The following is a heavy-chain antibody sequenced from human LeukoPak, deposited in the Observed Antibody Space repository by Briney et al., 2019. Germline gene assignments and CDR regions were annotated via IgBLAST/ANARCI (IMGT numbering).Heavy chain of an antibody. CDR3: ARGLARSSLPPHRKDLSYFDH. D-gene: IGHD6-6*01. V-gene: IGHV4-34*01. CDR2: VNSNKNT. CDR1: DGSFSGYY. J-gene: IGHJ4*02. Sequence: SETLSLTCAVYDGSFSGYYWTWIRQPPGKGLEWIGEVNSNKNTKYNSSLKSRVTISVDTSKNQFSLRLTSVTAADTAVYYCARGLARSSLPPHRKDLSYFDHWGQETLVTVSS.